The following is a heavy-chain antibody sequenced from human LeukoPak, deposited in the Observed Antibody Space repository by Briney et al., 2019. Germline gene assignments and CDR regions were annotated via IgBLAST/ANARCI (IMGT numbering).Heavy chain of an antibody. J-gene: IGHJ6*03. D-gene: IGHD3-22*01. V-gene: IGHV3-21*01. CDR2: ISSSSSYI. Sequence: GGSLRLSCAASGFTFSSYSMNWVRQAPGKGPEWVSSISSSSSYIYYADSVKGRFTISRDNAKNSLYLQMNSLRAEDTAVYYCARHYDSSGYYQLYYYYYMDVWGKGTTVTVSS. CDR1: GFTFSSYS. CDR3: ARHYDSSGYYQLYYYYYMDV.